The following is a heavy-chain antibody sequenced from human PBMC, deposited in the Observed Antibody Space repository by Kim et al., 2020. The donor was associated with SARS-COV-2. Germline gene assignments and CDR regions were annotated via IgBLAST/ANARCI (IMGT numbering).Heavy chain of an antibody. CDR1: GYTFTSYY. J-gene: IGHJ4*02. Sequence: ASVKVSCKASGYTFTSYYMHWVRQAPGQGLEWMGIINPSGGSTSYAQKFQGRVTMTRDTSTSTVYMELSSLRSEDTAVYYCARSKFNGDYRGGAFDYWGQGTLVTVSS. CDR3: ARSKFNGDYRGGAFDY. V-gene: IGHV1-46*01. D-gene: IGHD4-17*01. CDR2: INPSGGST.